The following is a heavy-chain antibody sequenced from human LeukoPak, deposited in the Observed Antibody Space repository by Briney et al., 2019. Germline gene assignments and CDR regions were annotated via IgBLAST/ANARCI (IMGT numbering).Heavy chain of an antibody. D-gene: IGHD2-2*01. J-gene: IGHJ4*02. V-gene: IGHV3-30*01. Sequence: GGSLRLSCAASGFTFSSYAMHWVRQAPGKGLEWVAVISYDGSNKYYADSVKGRFTISRDNSKNTLYLQMNSLRAEDTAVYYCARDSYCSSTSCYSLDYWGQGTLVTVSS. CDR1: GFTFSSYA. CDR3: ARDSYCSSTSCYSLDY. CDR2: ISYDGSNK.